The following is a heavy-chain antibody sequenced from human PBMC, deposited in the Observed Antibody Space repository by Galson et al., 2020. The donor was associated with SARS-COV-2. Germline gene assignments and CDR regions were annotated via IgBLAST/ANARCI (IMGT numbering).Heavy chain of an antibody. J-gene: IGHJ4*02. V-gene: IGHV3-23*01. CDR2: IGASGGST. CDR3: TTDMGYGDYVDYFNY. CDR1: GFTFSNNA. D-gene: IGHD4-17*01. Sequence: GGSLRLSCAASGFTFSNNAMNWVRQTPGKGLEWVSAIGASGGSTYYADSVKGRFTISRDNSKYTLYLQMNSLRAEDTAVYYCTTDMGYGDYVDYFNYWGRGTLVTVSS.